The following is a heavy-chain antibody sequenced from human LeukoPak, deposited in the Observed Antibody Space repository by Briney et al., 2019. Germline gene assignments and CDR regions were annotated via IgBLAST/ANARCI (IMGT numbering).Heavy chain of an antibody. D-gene: IGHD6-6*01. CDR2: INPNSGGT. V-gene: IGHV1-2*02. CDR3: ASSIGISSSSFALDY. J-gene: IGHJ4*02. CDR1: GYTFTGYY. Sequence: ASVKVSCKASGYTFTGYYMHWVRQAPGQGLEWMGWINPNSGGTNYAQKFQGRVTMTRDTSISTAYMELSRLRSDDTAVYYCASSIGISSSSFALDYWGQGTLVTVSS.